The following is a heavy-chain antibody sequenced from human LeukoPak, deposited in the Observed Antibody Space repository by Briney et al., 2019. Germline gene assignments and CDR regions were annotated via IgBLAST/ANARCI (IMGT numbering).Heavy chain of an antibody. CDR3: AKDTSSRDAFWSGIDY. V-gene: IGHV3-23*01. Sequence: GGSLRLYCAASGFTFSSYAMSWVRQAPGKGLEWVSAISGSGGSTYYADSVKGRFTITRDNSKTTLYLQMNSLRAEDTAVYYCAKDTSSRDAFWSGIDYWGQGTLVTVSS. CDR2: ISGSGGST. CDR1: GFTFSSYA. D-gene: IGHD3-3*01. J-gene: IGHJ4*02.